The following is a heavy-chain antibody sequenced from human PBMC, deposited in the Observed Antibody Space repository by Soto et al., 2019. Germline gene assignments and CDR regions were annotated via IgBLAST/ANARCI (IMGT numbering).Heavy chain of an antibody. D-gene: IGHD3-10*01. CDR2: IIPIFGTA. J-gene: IGHJ6*02. CDR3: ARRAGAYYYGSGPNYYYGMDV. CDR1: GGTFSSYA. V-gene: IGHV1-69*12. Sequence: QVQLVQSGAEVKKPGSSVKVSCKASGGTFSSYAISWVRQAPGQGLEWMGGIIPIFGTANYAQKFQGRVTITADESTSTAYMELSSLRSEDTAVYYRARRAGAYYYGSGPNYYYGMDVWGQGTTVTVSS.